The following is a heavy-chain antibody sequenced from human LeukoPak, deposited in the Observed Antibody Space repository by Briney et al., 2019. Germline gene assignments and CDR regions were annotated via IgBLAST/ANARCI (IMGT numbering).Heavy chain of an antibody. V-gene: IGHV4-59*01. CDR2: FYYSGSS. D-gene: IGHD6-19*01. CDR3: ARVAGSDYYYGMDV. Sequence: SETLSLTCTVSGGSISSNYWSWIRQPPGKGLEWIGYFYYSGSSDYNPSLRSRLTISLDPSKNQVSLKLSSVTAADTAVYYCARVAGSDYYYGMDVWGQGTTVTVSS. J-gene: IGHJ6*02. CDR1: GGSISSNY.